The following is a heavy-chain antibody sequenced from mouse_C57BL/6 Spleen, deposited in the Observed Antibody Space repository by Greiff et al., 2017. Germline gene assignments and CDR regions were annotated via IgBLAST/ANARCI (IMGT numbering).Heavy chain of an antibody. CDR3: ARRGYGSSFDY. V-gene: IGHV1-52*01. D-gene: IGHD1-1*01. CDR1: GYTFTSYW. CDR2: IDPSDSET. Sequence: QVHVKQPGAELVRPGSSVKLSCKASGYTFTSYWMHWVKQRPIQGLEWIGNIDPSDSETHYNQKFKDKATLTVDKSSSTAYMQLSSLTSEDSAVYYCARRGYGSSFDYWGQGTTLTVSS. J-gene: IGHJ2*01.